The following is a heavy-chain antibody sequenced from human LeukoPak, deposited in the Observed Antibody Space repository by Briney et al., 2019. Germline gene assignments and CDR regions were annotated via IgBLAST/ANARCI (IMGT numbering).Heavy chain of an antibody. CDR3: ARGSGQHSSGWYREDYGMDV. CDR2: MNPNSGNT. V-gene: IGHV1-8*01. D-gene: IGHD6-19*01. Sequence: ASVKVSCKASGYTFTSYDINWVGQATGQGLEWMGWMNPNSGNTGYAQKFQGRVTMTRNTSISTAYMELSSLRSEDTAVYYCARGSGQHSSGWYREDYGMDVWGQGTTVTVSS. J-gene: IGHJ6*02. CDR1: GYTFTSYD.